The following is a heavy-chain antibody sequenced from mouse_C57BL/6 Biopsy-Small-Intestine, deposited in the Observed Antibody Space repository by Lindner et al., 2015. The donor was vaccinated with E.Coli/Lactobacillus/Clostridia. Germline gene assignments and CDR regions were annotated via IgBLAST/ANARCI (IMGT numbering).Heavy chain of an antibody. D-gene: IGHD1-3*01. CDR2: INPNTGGT. V-gene: IGHV1-18*01. J-gene: IGHJ1*03. CDR1: GYTFTDYY. CDR3: AKDSGSFLDYYMDV. Sequence: SVKVSCKASGYTFTDYYIHWVRQAPGQGLEWMGYINPNTGGTNYAQKLQGWVTMTRDTSISTAYMELTRLRSDDTAVFYCAKDSGSFLDYYMDVWGKGTVVTVSP.